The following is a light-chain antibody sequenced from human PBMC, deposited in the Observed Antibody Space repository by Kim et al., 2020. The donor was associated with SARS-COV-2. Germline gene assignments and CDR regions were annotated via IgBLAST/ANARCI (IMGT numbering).Light chain of an antibody. CDR2: DVN. J-gene: IGLJ2*01. V-gene: IGLV2-14*01. CDR1: SRDIGNYNY. CDR3: SSYTTSGTLL. Sequence: QSALTQPASVSGSPGQSITISCTGTSRDIGNYNYVSWYQQHPGKAPKLMIYDVNKRPSGVSYRFSGSKSGNTASLTISGLQAEDEADYYCSSYTTSGTLLFGGGTQLTVL.